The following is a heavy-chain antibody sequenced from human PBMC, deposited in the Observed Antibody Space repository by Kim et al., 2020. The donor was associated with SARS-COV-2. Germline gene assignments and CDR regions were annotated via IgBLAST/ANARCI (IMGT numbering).Heavy chain of an antibody. J-gene: IGHJ6*02. D-gene: IGHD4-17*01. CDR2: IYPGDSDT. CDR1: GYSFTSYW. V-gene: IGHV5-51*01. Sequence: GESLKISRKGSGYSFTSYWIGWVRQMPGKGLEWMGIIYPGDSDTRYSPSFQGQVTISADKSISTAYLQWSSLKASDTAMYYCARTSSYGGNSRSDYYYYGMDVWGQGTTVTVSS. CDR3: ARTSSYGGNSRSDYYYYGMDV.